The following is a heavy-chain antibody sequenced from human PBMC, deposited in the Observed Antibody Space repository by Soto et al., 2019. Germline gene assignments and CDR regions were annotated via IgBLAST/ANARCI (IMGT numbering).Heavy chain of an antibody. V-gene: IGHV2-5*02. J-gene: IGHJ4*02. CDR3: AHRPRGYSYYFDY. D-gene: IGHD5-18*01. CDR2: LYWDDDK. CDR1: GFSLSTRGVG. Sequence: QITLKESGPTLVKPTQTLTLTCTFSGFSLSTRGVGVGWIRQPPGKALKWLALLYWDDDKGYSPSLKSRFTITKDTSKNQVVLTVTNMDPVDTATYYCAHRPRGYSYYFDYWGQGTLVTVSS.